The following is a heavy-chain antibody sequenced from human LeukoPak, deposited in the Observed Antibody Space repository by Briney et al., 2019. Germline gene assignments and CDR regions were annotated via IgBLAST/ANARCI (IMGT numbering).Heavy chain of an antibody. Sequence: SVKVSCKASGGTFSSSAVSWMRQAPGQGLEWMGRIIPILGVSNYAQKFQGRVSITADKSTGTAYMEMSSLRSEDTAMFYCAREIPGPYYYYGLDVWGQGTTVTVSS. D-gene: IGHD3-10*01. CDR3: AREIPGPYYYYGLDV. CDR2: IIPILGVS. J-gene: IGHJ6*02. CDR1: GGTFSSSA. V-gene: IGHV1-69*04.